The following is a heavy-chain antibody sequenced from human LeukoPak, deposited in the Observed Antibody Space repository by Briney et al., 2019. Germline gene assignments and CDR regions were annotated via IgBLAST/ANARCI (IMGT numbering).Heavy chain of an antibody. J-gene: IGHJ3*02. CDR3: AAGYSGYATSPSAFDI. V-gene: IGHV1-58*02. CDR2: IVVGSGNT. Sequence: SVKVSCKASGFTFTSSAMQWVRQARGQRLEWIGWIVVGSGNTNYAQKFQERVTITRDMSTSTAYMELSSLRSEDTAVYYCAAGYSGYATSPSAFDIWGQGTTVTVSS. D-gene: IGHD5-12*01. CDR1: GFTFTSSA.